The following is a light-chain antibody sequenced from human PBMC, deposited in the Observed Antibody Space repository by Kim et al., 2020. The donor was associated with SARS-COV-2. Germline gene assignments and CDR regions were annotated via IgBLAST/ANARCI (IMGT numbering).Light chain of an antibody. V-gene: IGKV1-5*03. J-gene: IGKJ1*01. Sequence: DIQMTQSPSSLSASVGDRVTITCRASQSISSHLAWYQQKPGRAPKLLIYKASILESGVPSRFSGSGSGTEFTLSISSLQPDVFATFYCQQYDSSPWTFGRGTKVDIK. CDR3: QQYDSSPWT. CDR2: KAS. CDR1: QSISSH.